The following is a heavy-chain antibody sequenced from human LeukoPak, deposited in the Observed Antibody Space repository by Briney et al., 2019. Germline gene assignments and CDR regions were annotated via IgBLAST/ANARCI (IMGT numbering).Heavy chain of an antibody. J-gene: IGHJ4*02. CDR1: GDSINSGGHY. CDR2: IYYTGST. V-gene: IGHV4-31*03. CDR3: ATHVAAATYFDY. Sequence: SETLSLTCTVSGDSINSGGHYWSWIRQHPGKGLEWIAYIYYTGSTYYNPSLRSRLTISVDTSKNQFSLKLSSVTAADTAVYYCATHVAAATYFDYWGQGTLVTVSS. D-gene: IGHD6-13*01.